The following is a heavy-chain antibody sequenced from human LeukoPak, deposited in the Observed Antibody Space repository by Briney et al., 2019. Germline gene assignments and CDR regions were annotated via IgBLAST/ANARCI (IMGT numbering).Heavy chain of an antibody. CDR2: INPNSGGT. V-gene: IGHV1-2*02. Sequence: VALVKVSCKASRYTFTGYYMHWVRQAPGQGLEWMGWINPNSGGTNYAQKFQGRVTMTRDTSISTAYMELSRLRSDDTAVYYCARETVLPAMVSYFDYWGQGTLVTVSS. J-gene: IGHJ4*02. CDR1: RYTFTGYY. D-gene: IGHD5-18*01. CDR3: ARETVLPAMVSYFDY.